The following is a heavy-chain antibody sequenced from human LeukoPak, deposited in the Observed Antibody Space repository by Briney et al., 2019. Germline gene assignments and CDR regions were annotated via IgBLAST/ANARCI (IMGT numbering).Heavy chain of an antibody. Sequence: ASVKVSCKASGYTFTSYGISWVRQAPGQGLEWMGWISAYNGNTNYAQKLQGGVTMTTDTSTSTAYMELRSLRSDDTAVYYCARAPLPISSGDFWSALDGGFDPWGQGTLVTVSS. V-gene: IGHV1-18*01. CDR2: ISAYNGNT. J-gene: IGHJ5*02. CDR3: ARAPLPISSGDFWSALDGGFDP. CDR1: GYTFTSYG. D-gene: IGHD3-3*01.